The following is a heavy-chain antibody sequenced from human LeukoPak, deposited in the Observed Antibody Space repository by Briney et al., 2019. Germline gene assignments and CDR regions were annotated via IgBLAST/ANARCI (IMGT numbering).Heavy chain of an antibody. J-gene: IGHJ4*02. D-gene: IGHD6-13*01. CDR3: ARLRGGGAIAAAIDY. V-gene: IGHV1-69*13. Sequence: ASVKVSCKASGGTFSSYAISWVRQAPGQGLEWMGGIIPTFGTANYAQKFQGRVTITADESTSTAYMELSSLRSEDTAVYYCARLRGGGAIAAAIDYWGQGTLVTVSS. CDR1: GGTFSSYA. CDR2: IIPTFGTA.